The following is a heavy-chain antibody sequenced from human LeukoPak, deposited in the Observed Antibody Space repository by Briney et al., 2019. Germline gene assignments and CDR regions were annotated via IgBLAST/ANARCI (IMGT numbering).Heavy chain of an antibody. CDR2: IYHSGST. J-gene: IGHJ4*02. Sequence: PSQTLSLTCTVSGGSISSGGYYWSWIRQPPGKGLEWIGYIYHSGSTYYNPSLKSRVTISVDTSKNQFSLKLSSVTAADTAVYYCARVAPYSLDYDFWSGYFDYWGQGTLVTVSS. D-gene: IGHD3-3*01. CDR1: GGSISSGGYY. V-gene: IGHV4-30-2*02. CDR3: ARVAPYSLDYDFWSGYFDY.